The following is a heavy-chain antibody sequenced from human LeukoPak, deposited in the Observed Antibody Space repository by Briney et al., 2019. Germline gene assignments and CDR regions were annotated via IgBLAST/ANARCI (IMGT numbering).Heavy chain of an antibody. CDR1: GFTFSSYS. Sequence: GGSLRLSCAASGFTFSSYSMNWVRQAPGKGLEWVSSISSSSSYIYYADSVKGRFTISRDNAKNSLYLQMNSLRAEDTAVYYCARDPSGYCSGGSCSNVDTAMVRGDYWGQGTLVTVSS. CDR3: ARDPSGYCSGGSCSNVDTAMVRGDY. V-gene: IGHV3-21*01. J-gene: IGHJ4*02. CDR2: ISSSSSYI. D-gene: IGHD2-15*01.